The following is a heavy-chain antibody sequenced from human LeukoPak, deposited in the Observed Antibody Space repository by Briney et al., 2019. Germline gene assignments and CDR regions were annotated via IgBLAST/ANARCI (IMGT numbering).Heavy chain of an antibody. D-gene: IGHD2-21*01. J-gene: IGHJ4*02. Sequence: PSQTLSLTCAVYGGSFSGYYWSWIRQPPGKGLEWIGEINHSGSTNYNPSLKSRVTISVDTSKNQFSLKLSSVTAADTAVYYCARGSILWLKGYFDYWGQGTLVTVSS. CDR2: INHSGST. CDR1: GGSFSGYY. V-gene: IGHV4-34*01. CDR3: ARGSILWLKGYFDY.